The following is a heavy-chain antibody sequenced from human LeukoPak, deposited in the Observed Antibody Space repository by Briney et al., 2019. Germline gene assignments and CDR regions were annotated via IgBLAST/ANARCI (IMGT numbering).Heavy chain of an antibody. V-gene: IGHV1-46*01. J-gene: IGHJ4*02. CDR3: ARDPRITMVRGVLLGSHYFDY. Sequence: ASVKVSCKASGYTFTSYYMHWVRQAPGQGLEWMGIINPSGGSTSYAQKFQGRVTMTRDTSTSTVYMELSSLRSEDTAVYYCARDPRITMVRGVLLGSHYFDYWGQGTLVTVSS. CDR1: GYTFTSYY. D-gene: IGHD3-10*01. CDR2: INPSGGST.